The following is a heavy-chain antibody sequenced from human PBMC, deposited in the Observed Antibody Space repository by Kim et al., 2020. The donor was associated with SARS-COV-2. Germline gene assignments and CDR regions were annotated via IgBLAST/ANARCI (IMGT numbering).Heavy chain of an antibody. CDR1: GFTFSSYG. CDR3: ARDKRQDYYDSSGTFDY. V-gene: IGHV3-33*01. J-gene: IGHJ4*02. Sequence: GGSLRLSCAASGFTFSSYGMHWVRQAPGKGLEWVAVIWYDGSNKYYADSVKGRFTISRDNSKNTLYLQMNSLRAEDTAVYYCARDKRQDYYDSSGTFDYWGQGTLVTVSS. D-gene: IGHD3-22*01. CDR2: IWYDGSNK.